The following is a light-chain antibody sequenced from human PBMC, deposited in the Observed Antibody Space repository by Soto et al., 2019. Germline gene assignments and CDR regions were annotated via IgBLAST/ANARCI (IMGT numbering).Light chain of an antibody. CDR1: QSVSSNY. V-gene: IGKV3-20*01. Sequence: EIVLTQSPGTLSLSPGERATLSCRASQSVSSNYLAWYQQTPGQAPRLLIYGASSRATGIPDRFSGSGSGTDFTLTISRLEPEDFAVYYCQQFGGSPPVTVGGGTKVEIK. CDR2: GAS. J-gene: IGKJ4*01. CDR3: QQFGGSPPVT.